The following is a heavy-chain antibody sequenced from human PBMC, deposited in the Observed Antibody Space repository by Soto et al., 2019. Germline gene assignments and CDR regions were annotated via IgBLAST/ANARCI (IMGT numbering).Heavy chain of an antibody. CDR1: GGSIGSGGYS. Sequence: TLSLTCAVSGGSIGSGGYSWSWIRQQPGKGLEWIGYIYHSGSTYYNPSLKSRVTISVDRSKNQFSLKLNSVTAADTAVYYCARTHLDSSSGFYFDYWGQGTLVTVSS. CDR3: ARTHLDSSSGFYFDY. CDR2: IYHSGST. D-gene: IGHD6-6*01. V-gene: IGHV4-30-2*01. J-gene: IGHJ4*02.